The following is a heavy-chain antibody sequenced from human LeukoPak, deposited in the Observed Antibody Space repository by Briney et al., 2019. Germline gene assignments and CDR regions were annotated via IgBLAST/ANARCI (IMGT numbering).Heavy chain of an antibody. Sequence: SETLSLTCTVAGGSISSYYWSWIRQPAGKGLEWIGYIYHSGSTYYNPSLKSRVTISVDRSKNQFSLKLSSVTAADTAVYYCARLPSRFGESPDYWGQGTLVTVSS. V-gene: IGHV4-59*04. D-gene: IGHD3-10*01. J-gene: IGHJ4*02. CDR3: ARLPSRFGESPDY. CDR2: IYHSGST. CDR1: GGSISSYY.